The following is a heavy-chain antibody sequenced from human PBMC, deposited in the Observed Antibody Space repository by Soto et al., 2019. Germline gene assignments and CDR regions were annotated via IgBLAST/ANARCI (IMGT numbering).Heavy chain of an antibody. D-gene: IGHD3-9*01. V-gene: IGHV3-23*01. CDR3: ANNVWGITIFGGMDV. CDR2: ISGSGGST. CDR1: GFTFSSYA. J-gene: IGHJ6*02. Sequence: EVQLLESGGGLVQPGGSLRLSCAASGFTFSSYAMSWVRQAPGKGLEWVSAISGSGGSTYYADSVKGRFTISRDNSKNTLSLQMNSLRAEDTAVYSCANNVWGITIFGGMDVWGQGTTVTVSS.